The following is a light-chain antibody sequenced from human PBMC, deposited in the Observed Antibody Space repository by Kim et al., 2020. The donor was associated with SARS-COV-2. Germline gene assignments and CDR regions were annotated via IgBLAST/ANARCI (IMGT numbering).Light chain of an antibody. V-gene: IGKV1-5*01. CDR2: DAS. CDR1: QNIYRR. Sequence: ASVGDRVTITCRASQNIYRRLAWFQQKPGEAPKVLIYDASSLERGVPSRFSGSGSGTEFALTISTLQPDDFATYYCHQYYNYPLTFGGGTKVDIK. J-gene: IGKJ4*01. CDR3: HQYYNYPLT.